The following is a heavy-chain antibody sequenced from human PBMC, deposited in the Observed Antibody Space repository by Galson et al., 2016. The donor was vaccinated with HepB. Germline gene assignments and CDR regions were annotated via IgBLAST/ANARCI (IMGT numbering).Heavy chain of an antibody. CDR1: GYTFNTYN. D-gene: IGHD1-14*01. CDR3: ARELDHSFYFDY. V-gene: IGHV1-46*02. CDR2: IKPSGGNT. J-gene: IGHJ4*02. Sequence: SCKASGYTFNTYNMHWVRQAPGQGLERMGIIKPSGGNTTYAQKFQDRITMTRDTSTSTVYMELISLRSEDTAVYYCARELDHSFYFDYWGQGTLLTVSS.